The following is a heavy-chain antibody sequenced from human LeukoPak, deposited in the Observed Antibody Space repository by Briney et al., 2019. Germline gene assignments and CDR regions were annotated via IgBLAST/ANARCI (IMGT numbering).Heavy chain of an antibody. J-gene: IGHJ4*02. V-gene: IGHV4-59*01. D-gene: IGHD3-3*01. CDR2: IFYSGST. CDR1: GGSISSYC. CDR3: VRSVDFWSGYYGY. Sequence: SETLSLTCTVSGGSISSYCWSWIRQPPGKGLEWIGYIFYSGSTNYNPSLKSRVTISVDTSKNQFSLKLSSVTAADTAVYYCVRSVDFWSGYYGYWGQGTLVTVSS.